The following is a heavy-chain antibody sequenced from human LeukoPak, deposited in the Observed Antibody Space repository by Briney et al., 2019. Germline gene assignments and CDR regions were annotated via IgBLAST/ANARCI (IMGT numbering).Heavy chain of an antibody. J-gene: IGHJ4*02. D-gene: IGHD3-10*01. CDR3: VKRTVRGVIISHFDY. CDR1: GFTFSSYA. Sequence: PGGSLRLSRAASGFTFSSYAMSWVRQAPGKGLEYVSAISSNGGSTYYADSVKGRFTISRDNSKNTLYLQMSSLRAEDTAVYYCVKRTVRGVIISHFDYWGQGTLVTVSS. V-gene: IGHV3-64D*06. CDR2: ISSNGGST.